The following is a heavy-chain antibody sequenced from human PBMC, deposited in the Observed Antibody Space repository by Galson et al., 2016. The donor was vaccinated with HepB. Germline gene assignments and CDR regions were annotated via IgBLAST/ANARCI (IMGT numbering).Heavy chain of an antibody. Sequence: SLRLSCAASGYTFSFYAIHWVRQAPGKGLEWVAVISYDGSNQNYAGTVKGRFTITRENSKKEVYLQMTILRVEDTAVYYCARDRVVDASGDYPDALDFWGRGTMVTVAS. J-gene: IGHJ3*01. CDR3: ARDRVVDASGDYPDALDF. D-gene: IGHD2-8*02. CDR2: ISYDGSNQ. V-gene: IGHV3-30-3*01. CDR1: GYTFSFYA.